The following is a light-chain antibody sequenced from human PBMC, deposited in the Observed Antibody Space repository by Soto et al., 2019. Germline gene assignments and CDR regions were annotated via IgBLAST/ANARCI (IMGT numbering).Light chain of an antibody. J-gene: IGKJ5*01. CDR2: WAS. CDR3: QQYYTSPIT. V-gene: IGKV4-1*01. Sequence: DILMTQSPASLAVSLGERATIICKSSQSVFFSSNNKNYLAWYQQKEGQPPELLIYWASFRESGVPDRFSGSGSGTDFTLTISSLKTEDAAVYYCQQYYTSPITFGQGTRLEIK. CDR1: QSVFFSSNNKNY.